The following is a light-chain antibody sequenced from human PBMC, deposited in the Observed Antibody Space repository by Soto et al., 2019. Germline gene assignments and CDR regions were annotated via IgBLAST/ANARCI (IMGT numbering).Light chain of an antibody. V-gene: IGLV2-8*01. J-gene: IGLJ1*01. Sequence: QSALTQPPSASGSPGQSVTISCTGTXXDVGGYNYVSWYQQHPGKVPKLIIYEVNKRPSGVPDRFSGSKSGNTASLTVSGLQAEDEADYYCTSYAGGNNVFGTGTKLTVL. CDR1: XXDVGGYNY. CDR3: TSYAGGNNV. CDR2: EVN.